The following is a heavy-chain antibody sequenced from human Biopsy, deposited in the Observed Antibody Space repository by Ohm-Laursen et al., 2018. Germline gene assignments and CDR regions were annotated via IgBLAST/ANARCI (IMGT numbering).Heavy chain of an antibody. CDR3: ARDETGSSVFGPYYYGMDV. Sequence: SVKVSCKASGYSFTKYYINWVRQAPGQGLEWMGITNPTGGTTSYAEKFQGRVTLTRDTSTGTVYLELNSLIYEDTALYYCARDETGSSVFGPYYYGMDVWGQGTTVTVSS. CDR2: TNPTGGTT. D-gene: IGHD3-9*01. V-gene: IGHV1-46*01. J-gene: IGHJ6*02. CDR1: GYSFTKYY.